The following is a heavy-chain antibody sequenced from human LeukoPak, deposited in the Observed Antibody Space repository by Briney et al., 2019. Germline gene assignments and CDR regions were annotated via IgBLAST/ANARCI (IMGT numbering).Heavy chain of an antibody. CDR3: ARVRGYCSGGSCFHAFDI. J-gene: IGHJ3*02. Sequence: ASVKVSCKASGYTFTSYAMHWVRQSPGQRLEWMGWINAGNGNTKYSQKFQGRVTITRDTSASTAYMELSSLRSEDTAVYYCARVRGYCSGGSCFHAFDIWGQGTMVTVSS. D-gene: IGHD2-15*01. CDR1: GYTFTSYA. V-gene: IGHV1-3*01. CDR2: INAGNGNT.